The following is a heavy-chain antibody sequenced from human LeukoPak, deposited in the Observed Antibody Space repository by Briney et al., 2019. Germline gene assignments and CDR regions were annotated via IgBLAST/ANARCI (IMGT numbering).Heavy chain of an antibody. CDR1: GFTFSSYA. CDR3: AKEARIRSRVITMVRGPHYYFDY. CDR2: ISGSGGST. J-gene: IGHJ4*02. V-gene: IGHV3-23*01. Sequence: PGGSLRLSCAASGFTFSSYAMSWVRQAPGKGLEWVSAISGSGGSTYYADSVKGRFTISRDNSKNTLYLQMNSLRAEDTAVYYCAKEARIRSRVITMVRGPHYYFDYWGQGTLVTVSS. D-gene: IGHD3-10*01.